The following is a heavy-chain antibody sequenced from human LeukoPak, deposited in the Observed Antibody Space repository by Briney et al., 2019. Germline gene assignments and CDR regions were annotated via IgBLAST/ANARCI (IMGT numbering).Heavy chain of an antibody. CDR3: ARDRGIAAAETDY. CDR2: ISSDGSST. D-gene: IGHD6-13*01. V-gene: IGHV3-74*01. J-gene: IGHJ4*02. Sequence: GGSLRLSCAASRFTFSNYRMHWVRQAPGKGLVWVSRISSDGSSTTYADSVKGRFTISRDNAKNSLYLQMNSLRAEDTAVYYCARDRGIAAAETDYRGQGTLVTVSS. CDR1: RFTFSNYR.